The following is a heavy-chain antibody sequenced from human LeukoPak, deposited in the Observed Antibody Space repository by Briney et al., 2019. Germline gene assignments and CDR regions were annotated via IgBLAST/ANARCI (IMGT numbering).Heavy chain of an antibody. Sequence: PGGSLILSCAASGFTFSSYAMSWVRQAPGKGLEWVSAISGSGGSTYYADSVKGRFTISRDNSKNTLYLQMGSLRAEDMAVYYCARVRDDYGDYLGDYWGQGTLVTVSS. CDR3: ARVRDDYGDYLGDY. D-gene: IGHD4-17*01. V-gene: IGHV3-23*01. J-gene: IGHJ4*02. CDR1: GFTFSSYA. CDR2: ISGSGGST.